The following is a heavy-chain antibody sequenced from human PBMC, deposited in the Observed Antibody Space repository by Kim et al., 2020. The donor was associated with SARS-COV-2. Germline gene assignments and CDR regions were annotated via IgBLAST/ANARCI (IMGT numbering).Heavy chain of an antibody. Sequence: SETLSLTCAVYGGSFSGYYWSWIRQPPGKGLEWIGEINHSGSTNYNPSLKSRVTISVDTYKNQFSLKLSSVTAADTAVYYCARRLLWFGEPPIDYWGQGTLVTVSS. V-gene: IGHV4-34*01. CDR3: ARRLLWFGEPPIDY. CDR1: GGSFSGYY. D-gene: IGHD3-10*01. J-gene: IGHJ4*02. CDR2: INHSGST.